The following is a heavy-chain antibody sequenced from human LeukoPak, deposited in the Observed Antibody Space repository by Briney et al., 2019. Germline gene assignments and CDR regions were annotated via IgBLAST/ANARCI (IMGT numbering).Heavy chain of an antibody. Sequence: GGSLRLSCAASGFTFSSYEMNWVRQAPGKGLEWVSYISSSGTTTYYADSVKGRFTISRDNAKNSLYLQMNSLRAEDTAAYYCVRDGGDFYGSGSYLAYWGQGTLVTVSS. J-gene: IGHJ4*02. D-gene: IGHD3-10*01. V-gene: IGHV3-48*03. CDR1: GFTFSSYE. CDR2: ISSSGTTT. CDR3: VRDGGDFYGSGSYLAY.